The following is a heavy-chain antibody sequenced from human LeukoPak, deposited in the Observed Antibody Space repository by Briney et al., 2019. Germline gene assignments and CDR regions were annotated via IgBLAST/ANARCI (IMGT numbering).Heavy chain of an antibody. J-gene: IGHJ4*02. Sequence: SETLSLTCSVSGGSISSCTYSWGWIRQPPGKGLEWIGSFSCSGSTYYNPSLKSRVTISVDTSKSQFSLYMDSVTAADTAVYYCARHLLWFGELYPFDYWGQGTLVTVSS. CDR1: GGSISSCTYS. V-gene: IGHV4-39*07. CDR2: FSCSGST. D-gene: IGHD3-10*01. CDR3: ARHLLWFGELYPFDY.